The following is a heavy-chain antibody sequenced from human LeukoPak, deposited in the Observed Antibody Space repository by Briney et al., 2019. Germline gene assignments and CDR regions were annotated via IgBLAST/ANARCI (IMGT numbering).Heavy chain of an antibody. V-gene: IGHV1-69*13. CDR3: ARGPWSGYYYYYMDV. J-gene: IGHJ6*03. CDR1: GGTFSSYA. D-gene: IGHD2-8*02. CDR2: IIPIFGTA. Sequence: SVKVSCKASGGTFSSYAISWVRQAPGQGLEWMGGIIPIFGTANYAQKFQGRVTITADESTSTAYMELSSLRSEDTAVYYCARGPWSGYYYYYMDVWGRGTTVTVSS.